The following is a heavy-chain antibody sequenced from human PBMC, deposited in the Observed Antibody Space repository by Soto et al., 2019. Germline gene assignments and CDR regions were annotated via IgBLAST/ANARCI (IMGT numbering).Heavy chain of an antibody. D-gene: IGHD5-18*01. V-gene: IGHV4-39*01. CDR1: GGSISSSSYY. CDR2: IYYSGST. Sequence: QLQLQESGPGLVKPSETLSLTCTVSGGSISSSSYYWGWIRQPPGKGLEWIGSIYYSGSTYYNPSLKSRVTISVDTSKNQFSLKLSSVTAADTAVYYCARHPIEDTAMVYSFDYWGQGTLVTVSS. J-gene: IGHJ4*02. CDR3: ARHPIEDTAMVYSFDY.